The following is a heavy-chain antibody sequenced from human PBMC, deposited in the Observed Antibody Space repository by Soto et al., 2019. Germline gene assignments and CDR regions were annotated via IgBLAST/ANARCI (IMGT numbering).Heavy chain of an antibody. CDR2: INPSSGDT. CDR1: GYIFTGYY. D-gene: IGHD6-19*01. V-gene: IGHV1-2*04. Sequence: GASVKVSCKASGYIFTGYYMHWVRQAPGQGLEWMGWINPSSGDTNYTQKFQGWVTMTRDTSISTAYMELSRLRSDDTAVYYCATSRISIAVAGETEYYFDYWGQGTLVTVSS. J-gene: IGHJ4*02. CDR3: ATSRISIAVAGETEYYFDY.